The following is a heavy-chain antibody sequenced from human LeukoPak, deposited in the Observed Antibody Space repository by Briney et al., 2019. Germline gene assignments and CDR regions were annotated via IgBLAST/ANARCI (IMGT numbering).Heavy chain of an antibody. D-gene: IGHD5-12*01. V-gene: IGHV4-31*03. CDR1: GGSISSGGYY. CDR2: IYYSGST. J-gene: IGHJ4*02. Sequence: SETLSLTCTVSGGSISSGGYYWSWIRQHPGKGLEWIGYIYYSGSTYYNPSLKSRVTISVDTSKNQFSVELSSVTAADTAVYYCARVIGYSGYDAFDYWGQGTLVTASS. CDR3: ARVIGYSGYDAFDY.